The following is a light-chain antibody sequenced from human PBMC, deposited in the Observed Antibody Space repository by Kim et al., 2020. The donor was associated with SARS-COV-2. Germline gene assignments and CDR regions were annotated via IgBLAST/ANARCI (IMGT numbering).Light chain of an antibody. CDR1: QDIRKS. CDR3: QQYHSLPLT. CDR2: DAS. V-gene: IGKV1-33*01. Sequence: DIQMTQSPSSLSASVGDRVTITCQASQDIRKSLNWFQQKPGKAPKLLIYDASDLETGVPSGFSGSGSGTDFTFTINSLQPDDFATYFCQQYHSLPLTFGGGTKVDIK. J-gene: IGKJ4*01.